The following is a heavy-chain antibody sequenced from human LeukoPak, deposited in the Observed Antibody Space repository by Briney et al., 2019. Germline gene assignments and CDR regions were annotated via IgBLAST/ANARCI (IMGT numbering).Heavy chain of an antibody. V-gene: IGHV4-59*08. J-gene: IGHJ6*02. CDR2: IYYAGRT. CDR1: GDSINGFY. CDR3: ARQGRFSYFGMDV. D-gene: IGHD3-3*01. Sequence: SETLSLTCTVSGDSINGFYWSWIRQPPGKGLEWVAYIYYAGRTTYNPSLKSRVTISVDTSKNQFSLKLTSLAAADTAVYYCARQGRFSYFGMDVWGQGTTVSVSS.